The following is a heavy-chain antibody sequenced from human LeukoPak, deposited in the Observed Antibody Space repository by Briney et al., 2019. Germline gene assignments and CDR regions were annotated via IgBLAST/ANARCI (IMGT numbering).Heavy chain of an antibody. CDR3: ARDPYSGSYGNYYYYFIDV. CDR1: GFTFDDYG. D-gene: IGHD1-26*01. J-gene: IGHJ6*03. V-gene: IGHV3-20*04. Sequence: PGGSLRLSCAASGFTFDDYGMSWVRQAPGKGLEWVSGINWNGGSTGYADSVKGRFTISRDNAKNSLYLQMNSLRAEDTAVYYCARDPYSGSYGNYYYYFIDVWGKGTTVTISS. CDR2: INWNGGST.